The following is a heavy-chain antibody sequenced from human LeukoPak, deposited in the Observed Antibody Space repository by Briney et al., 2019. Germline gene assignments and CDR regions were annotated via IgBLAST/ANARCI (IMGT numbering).Heavy chain of an antibody. Sequence: GGSLRLSCAASGFTFSSYAMSWVRQAPGKGLVWVSRTNPDGRTTDYADSVKGRFTSSRDNAKNTLYLQMNSLTVEDTAVYYCARAGSYRFDYWGQGTLVTVSS. D-gene: IGHD3-16*02. CDR2: TNPDGRTT. J-gene: IGHJ4*02. CDR3: ARAGSYRFDY. V-gene: IGHV3-74*01. CDR1: GFTFSSYA.